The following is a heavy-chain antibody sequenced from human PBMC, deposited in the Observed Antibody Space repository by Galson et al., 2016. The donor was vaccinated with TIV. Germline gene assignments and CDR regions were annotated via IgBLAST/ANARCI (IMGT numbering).Heavy chain of an antibody. D-gene: IGHD4-23*01. V-gene: IGHV1-3*01. CDR3: ARVYGGADYWYFDL. CDR1: GYTFTNHV. J-gene: IGHJ2*01. Sequence: SVKVSCKASGYTFTNHVIHWVRQAPGQSLEWMGWIKGENGNTKYSEKFQGRVTFTRDTSATTIYMELRSLRSDDSPVYYCARVYGGADYWYFDLWGRGTPVIVSS. CDR2: IKGENGNT.